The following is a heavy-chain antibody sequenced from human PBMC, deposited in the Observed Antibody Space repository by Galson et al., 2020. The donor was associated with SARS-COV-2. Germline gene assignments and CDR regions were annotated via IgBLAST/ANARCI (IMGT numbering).Heavy chain of an antibody. Sequence: GGSLRLSCAASGFTFSSYAMSWVRQAPGKGLEWVSAISGSGGSTYYADSVKGRFTISRDNSKNTLYLQMNSLRAEDTAVYYCAKDLLRGTSIPLWAFDYWGQGTLVTVSS. V-gene: IGHV3-23*01. CDR3: AKDLLRGTSIPLWAFDY. J-gene: IGHJ4*02. CDR2: ISGSGGST. CDR1: GFTFSSYA. D-gene: IGHD1-7*01.